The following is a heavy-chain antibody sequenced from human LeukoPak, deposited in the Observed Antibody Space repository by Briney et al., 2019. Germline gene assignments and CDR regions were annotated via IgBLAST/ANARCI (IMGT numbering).Heavy chain of an antibody. CDR2: ISWNSGSI. J-gene: IGHJ4*02. CDR3: EKEGGDSRVFSYGPLDY. CDR1: GFTFDDYA. D-gene: IGHD3-22*01. Sequence: GGSLRLSCAASGFTFDDYAMHWVRQAPGKGLEWVSGISWNSGSIGYADSVKGRFTISRDNAKNSLYLQMNSLRAEDTALYYCEKEGGDSRVFSYGPLDYGGRETRFTVPS. V-gene: IGHV3-9*01.